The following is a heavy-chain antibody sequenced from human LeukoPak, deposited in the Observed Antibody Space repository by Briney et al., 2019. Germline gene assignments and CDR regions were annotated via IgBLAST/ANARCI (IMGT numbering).Heavy chain of an antibody. J-gene: IGHJ3*02. Sequence: PGGSLRLSCAASGFTFSSYAMHWVRRAPGKGLEYVSAISSNGGSTYYANSVKGRFTISRDNAKNSLYLQMNSLRAEDAAVYYCARYDILTGYYYAFDIWGQGTMVTVSS. CDR2: ISSNGGST. D-gene: IGHD3-9*01. V-gene: IGHV3-64*01. CDR1: GFTFSSYA. CDR3: ARYDILTGYYYAFDI.